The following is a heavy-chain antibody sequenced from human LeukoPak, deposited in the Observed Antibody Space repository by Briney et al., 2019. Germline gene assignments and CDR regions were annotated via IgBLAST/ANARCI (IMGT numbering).Heavy chain of an antibody. CDR2: IYYSGSA. Sequence: SETLSLTCTASGGSISSYYWSWIRQPPGKGLEYIGYIYYSGSANYNPSLKSRVTISVDMSKNQFSLKLSSVTAADTAVYYCARGSSWYYFDYWGQGTLVTVSS. D-gene: IGHD6-13*01. V-gene: IGHV4-59*01. J-gene: IGHJ4*02. CDR1: GGSISSYY. CDR3: ARGSSWYYFDY.